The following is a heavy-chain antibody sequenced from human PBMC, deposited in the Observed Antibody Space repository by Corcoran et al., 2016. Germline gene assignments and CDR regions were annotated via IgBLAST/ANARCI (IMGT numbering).Heavy chain of an antibody. J-gene: IGHJ3*02. CDR1: GGTFSSYA. D-gene: IGHD3-22*01. CDR3: ARPPYYYDSSGYPGEDAFDI. V-gene: IGHV1-69*01. CDR2: IIPIFGTA. Sequence: QVQLVQSGAEVKKPGSSVKVSCKASGGTFSSYAISWVRQAPGQGLEWMGGIIPIFGTANYAQKFQGRVTITADESTSTAYMELSSLRSEDTAVYYCARPPYYYDSSGYPGEDAFDIWGQGTMVTVSS.